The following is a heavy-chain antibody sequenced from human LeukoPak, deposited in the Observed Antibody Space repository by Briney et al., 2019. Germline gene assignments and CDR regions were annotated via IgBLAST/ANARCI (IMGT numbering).Heavy chain of an antibody. CDR2: MNKDGSEK. CDR3: ARNNDMDV. CDR1: GFILSNHW. Sequence: PGSSLRLSCAASGFILSNHWTTWVRQAPGKGPEWVANMNKDGSEKYYVDSVEGRFTISRDTAKNSLYLQMNNLRAEDTALYYCARNNDMDVWGQGTTVIVSS. D-gene: IGHD1/OR15-1a*01. V-gene: IGHV3-7*03. J-gene: IGHJ6*02.